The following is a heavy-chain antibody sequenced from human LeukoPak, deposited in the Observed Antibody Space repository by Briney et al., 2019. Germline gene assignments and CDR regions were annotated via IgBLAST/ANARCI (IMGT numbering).Heavy chain of an antibody. Sequence: GGSLRLSCAASGFSFSSYEMNWVRQAPGKGLEWVSYISASGTTIYYADSVKGQFTISRDNAEKSLYLQMNRLRAEDTAVYYCARDWGYCSGGSCYDYYGLDVWGQGTTVTVSS. CDR2: ISASGTTI. CDR1: GFSFSSYE. CDR3: ARDWGYCSGGSCYDYYGLDV. J-gene: IGHJ6*02. V-gene: IGHV3-48*03. D-gene: IGHD2-15*01.